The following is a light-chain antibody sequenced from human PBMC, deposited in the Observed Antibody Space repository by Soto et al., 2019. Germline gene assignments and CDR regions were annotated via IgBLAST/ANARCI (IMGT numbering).Light chain of an antibody. V-gene: IGKV3-20*01. CDR1: QSVSSSH. Sequence: EIVLTQSPGTLSLSPGERATLSCRASQSVSSSHLAWYQHKPGQAPRLLIYAASSRATGSPDRFSGGGSGTDFTLTISRLEPEDFAVYYCQQRGYYPITFGHGTRVEIK. J-gene: IGKJ5*01. CDR2: AAS. CDR3: QQRGYYPIT.